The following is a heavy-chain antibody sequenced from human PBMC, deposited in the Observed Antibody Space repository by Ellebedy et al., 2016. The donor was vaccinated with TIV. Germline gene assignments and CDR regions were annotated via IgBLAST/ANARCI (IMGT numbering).Heavy chain of an antibody. CDR2: IYTSGST. J-gene: IGHJ6*02. Sequence: SETLSLTXTVSGGSISSYYWSWIRQPAGKGLEWIGRIYTSGSTNYNPSLKSRVTMSVDTSKNQFSLKLSSVTAADTAVYYCARGPEGVAGTYYYYYYGMDVWGQGTTVTVSS. CDR1: GGSISSYY. CDR3: ARGPEGVAGTYYYYYYGMDV. V-gene: IGHV4-4*07. D-gene: IGHD6-19*01.